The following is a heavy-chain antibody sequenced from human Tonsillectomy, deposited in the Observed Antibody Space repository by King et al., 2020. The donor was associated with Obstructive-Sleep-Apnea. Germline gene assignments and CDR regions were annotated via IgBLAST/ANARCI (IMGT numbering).Heavy chain of an antibody. J-gene: IGHJ5*02. CDR2: IFYSGTT. CDR1: GASISSGGYY. Sequence: VQLQESGPGLVKPSQTLSLTCTVSGASISSGGYYWSWIRQHPGKGLEWIGYIFYSGTTYYIPSLKSRLTISIDTSKNQFSLKLSSVTAADTAVYYCARGRKYYDSSDYYGEGIDPWGQGTLVTVSS. V-gene: IGHV4-31*03. CDR3: ARGRKYYDSSDYYGEGIDP. D-gene: IGHD3-22*01.